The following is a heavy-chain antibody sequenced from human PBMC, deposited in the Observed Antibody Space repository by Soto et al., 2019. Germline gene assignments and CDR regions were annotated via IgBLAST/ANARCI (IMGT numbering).Heavy chain of an antibody. V-gene: IGHV4-4*02. D-gene: IGHD3-16*01. J-gene: IGHJ4*02. CDR2: IYHRGAT. CDR1: GASISNNNW. CDR3: AKRGGYYFDY. Sequence: SETLSLTCGVSGASISNNNWWSWVRQPPGKGLEWIGEIYHRGATNYNPSLKSRVTISVDQSKNQFSLKLNSVTAADTAVYYCAKRGGYYFDYWGQGTLVT.